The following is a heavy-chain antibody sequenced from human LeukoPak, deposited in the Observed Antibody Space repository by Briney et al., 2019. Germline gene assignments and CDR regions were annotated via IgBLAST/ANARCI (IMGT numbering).Heavy chain of an antibody. CDR1: GFTFSDYA. CDR3: AKLGCTGTKCYANY. D-gene: IGHD2-2*01. J-gene: IGHJ4*02. V-gene: IGHV3-23*01. CDR2: ISGGGDSA. Sequence: GGSLRLSCAASGFTFSDYAMTWVRQTPGKGLEWVSVISGGGDSADYAVSIKGRFTISRDNSKNTLYLQMNSLRGQDTALYYCAKLGCTGTKCYANYWGQGTLVTVSS.